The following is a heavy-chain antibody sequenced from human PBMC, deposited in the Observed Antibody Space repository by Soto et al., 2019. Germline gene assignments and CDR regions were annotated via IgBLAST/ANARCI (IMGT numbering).Heavy chain of an antibody. V-gene: IGHV4-34*01. CDR2: INHSGST. J-gene: IGHJ4*02. Sequence: SESLSLTCAVFGGYFSGYYWHWIRQPPGKGLEWIGEINHSGSTNYNPSLKSRVTISVDTSKNQFSLKLSSVTAADTAVYDCARGYGRKFDFWGKGTLVTVSS. D-gene: IGHD3-10*01. CDR3: ARGYGRKFDF. CDR1: GGYFSGYY.